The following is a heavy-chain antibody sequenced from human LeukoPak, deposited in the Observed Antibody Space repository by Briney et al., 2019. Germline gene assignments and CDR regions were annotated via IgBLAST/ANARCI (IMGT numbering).Heavy chain of an antibody. J-gene: IGHJ4*02. V-gene: IGHV3-23*01. Sequence: GGSLRLSCAASGFTFSSYAMTWVRQAPGRGLEWVSAISGNGGTTYYADSVKGRFTISRDNSKNTLYLQMNSLRAEDTAVYYCARSSWGSYYPLFDYWGQGTLVTVSS. D-gene: IGHD3-10*01. CDR3: ARSSWGSYYPLFDY. CDR2: ISGNGGTT. CDR1: GFTFSSYA.